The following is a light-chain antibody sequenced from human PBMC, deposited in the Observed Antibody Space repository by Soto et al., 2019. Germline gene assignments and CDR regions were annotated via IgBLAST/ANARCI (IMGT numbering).Light chain of an antibody. V-gene: IGKV3-15*01. CDR3: QQFNNWPRT. CDR2: GAS. Sequence: EIVMTQSPATLSVSPGERATLSCRACQSVSSHLAWYQQKPGQAPRLLIYGASTRATGIPARFSGSGSGTEFTLTISSLQSEDFAVYYCQQFNNWPRTFGQGTKVEIK. J-gene: IGKJ1*01. CDR1: QSVSSH.